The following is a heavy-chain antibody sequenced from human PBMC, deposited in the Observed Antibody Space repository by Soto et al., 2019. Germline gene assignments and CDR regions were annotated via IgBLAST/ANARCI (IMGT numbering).Heavy chain of an antibody. Sequence: SETLSLTCTVSGGSISSSSYYWGWIRQPPGKGLEWIGSIYYSGSTYYNPSLKSRVTISVDTSKNQFSLKLSSVTAADTAVYYCARHKTDGDYQTYYYYYGMDVWGQGTTVTVSS. CDR1: GGSISSSSYY. CDR2: IYYSGST. D-gene: IGHD4-17*01. CDR3: ARHKTDGDYQTYYYYYGMDV. V-gene: IGHV4-39*01. J-gene: IGHJ6*02.